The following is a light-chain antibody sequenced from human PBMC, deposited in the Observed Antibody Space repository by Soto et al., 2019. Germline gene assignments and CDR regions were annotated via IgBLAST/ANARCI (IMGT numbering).Light chain of an antibody. Sequence: ELVLTQSTGTLSLSPGDSATLSCKASQIGSGNSLAWYQQKPGQAPRLRIFVASTRVTGIPDRFSGSGSGTDFSLSIIRLVPEDLSVYYCQQYGSSPITFSQGTRLEI. CDR2: VAS. CDR1: QIGSGNS. CDR3: QQYGSSPIT. V-gene: IGKV3-20*01. J-gene: IGKJ5*01.